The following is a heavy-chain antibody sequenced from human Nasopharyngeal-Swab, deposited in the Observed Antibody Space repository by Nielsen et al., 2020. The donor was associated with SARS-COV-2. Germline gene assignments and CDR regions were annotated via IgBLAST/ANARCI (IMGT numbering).Heavy chain of an antibody. Sequence: VRQAPGKGLEWVSAISGSGGSTYYADSGKGRFTISRDNSKNTLYLQMNSLRAEDTAVYYCATDTQWLALFDYWGQGTLVTVSS. V-gene: IGHV3-23*01. D-gene: IGHD6-19*01. CDR2: ISGSGGST. J-gene: IGHJ4*02. CDR3: ATDTQWLALFDY.